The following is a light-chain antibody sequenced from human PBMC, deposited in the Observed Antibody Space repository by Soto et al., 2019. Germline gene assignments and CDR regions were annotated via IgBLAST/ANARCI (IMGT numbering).Light chain of an antibody. J-gene: IGKJ1*01. CDR1: QSVSSN. CDR2: DAS. CDR3: QQYNNFWT. V-gene: IGKV3-15*01. Sequence: EVVMTQSPATLSVSPGERATLSCRASQSVSSNLAWYQQKPGQAPRLLIYDASTRATGIPARFSGSGSGTEFTITISSLQSEDSAVYHWQQYNNFWTFGQGTKVEIK.